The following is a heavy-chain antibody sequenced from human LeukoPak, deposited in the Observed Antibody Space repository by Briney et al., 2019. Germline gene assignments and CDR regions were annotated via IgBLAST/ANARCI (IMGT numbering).Heavy chain of an antibody. CDR2: ISSNGGST. D-gene: IGHD3-22*01. Sequence: GGSLRLSCAASGFTFSSYAMQWVRQAPGKGLEYVSAISSNGGSTYYANSVKGRFTISRDNSKNTLYLQMGSLRAEDMAVYYCARCYYDSSGYPTQDYWGQGTLVTVSS. CDR1: GFTFSSYA. V-gene: IGHV3-64*01. CDR3: ARCYYDSSGYPTQDY. J-gene: IGHJ4*02.